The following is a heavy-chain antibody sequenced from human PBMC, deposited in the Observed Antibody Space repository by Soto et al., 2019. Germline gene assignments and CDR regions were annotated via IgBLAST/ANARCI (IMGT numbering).Heavy chain of an antibody. CDR2: IYSGGST. D-gene: IGHD2-21*01. V-gene: IGHV3-53*04. CDR3: ARDLSAQGEDALDI. Sequence: GGSLRLSCAASGFTVSSNYMSWVRQAPGKGLEWVSVIYSGGSTYYADSVKGLYTISRHNSKNTLYLQMNNLKAEDTAVYAGARDLSAQGEDALDIWGQGTMVTVSS. CDR1: GFTVSSNY. J-gene: IGHJ3*02.